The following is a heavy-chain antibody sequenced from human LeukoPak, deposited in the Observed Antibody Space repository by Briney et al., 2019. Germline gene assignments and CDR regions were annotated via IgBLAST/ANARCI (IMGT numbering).Heavy chain of an antibody. J-gene: IGHJ6*04. CDR3: ARDLYSSGWSQFYYYGMDV. V-gene: IGHV3-21*01. D-gene: IGHD6-19*01. CDR1: GFTFSSYS. CDR2: ISSSSSYI. Sequence: PGGSLRLSCAASGFTFSSYSMNWVRQAPGKELEWVSSISSSSSYIYYADSVKGRFTISRDNAKNSLYLQMNSLRAEDTAVYYCARDLYSSGWSQFYYYGMDVWGKGTTVTVSS.